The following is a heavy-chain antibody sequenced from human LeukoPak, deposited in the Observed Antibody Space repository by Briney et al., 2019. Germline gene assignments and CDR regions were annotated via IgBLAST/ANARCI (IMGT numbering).Heavy chain of an antibody. CDR1: GGSISSYY. J-gene: IGHJ3*02. Sequence: SETLSLTCTVSGGSISSYYWSWIRQPPGKGLEWIGYIYYSGSTNYNPSLKSRVTISVDTSKNQFSLKLSSVTAADTAVYYCATQVVPAAIGAFDIWGQGTMVTVSS. CDR3: ATQVVPAAIGAFDI. CDR2: IYYSGST. D-gene: IGHD2-2*02. V-gene: IGHV4-59*01.